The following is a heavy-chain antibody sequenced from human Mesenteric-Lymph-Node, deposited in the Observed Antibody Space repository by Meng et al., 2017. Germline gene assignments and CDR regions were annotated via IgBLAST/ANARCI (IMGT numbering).Heavy chain of an antibody. J-gene: IGHJ6*02. CDR1: DDSISRYY. CDR2: IYTTGST. CDR3: AREGQSPSYFSYYGLDV. D-gene: IGHD6-19*01. V-gene: IGHV4-4*07. Sequence: GSLRLSCTVSDDSISRYYWSWIRQPAGKGLEWIGRIYTTGSTNYNPSLKSRVTMSVDTSKNQFSLSLSSVTAADTAVYYCAREGQSPSYFSYYGLDVWGQGTAVTVSS.